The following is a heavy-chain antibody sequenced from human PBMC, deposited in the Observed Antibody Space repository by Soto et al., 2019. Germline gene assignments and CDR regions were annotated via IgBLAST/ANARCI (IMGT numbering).Heavy chain of an antibody. CDR3: ARADYATFDN. D-gene: IGHD4-17*01. CDR1: GFIFRNYN. V-gene: IGHV3-64*07. Sequence: EVQLLESGGGLVQPGGSLRLSCSASGFIFRNYNMHWVRQAPGKGLEYVSGISSNGGSTFYADSVKGRFSISRDNSTNTLPLQMVSLRPEDMVTYYCARADYATFDNWGQGTLVAVSS. CDR2: ISSNGGST. J-gene: IGHJ4*02.